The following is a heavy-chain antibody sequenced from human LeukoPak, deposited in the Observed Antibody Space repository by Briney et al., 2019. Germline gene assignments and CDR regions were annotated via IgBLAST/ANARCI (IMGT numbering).Heavy chain of an antibody. CDR2: ISAYNGNT. J-gene: IGHJ5*02. Sequence: ASVKVSCKASGYTFTSYGISWVRQAPGQGLEWMGWISAYNGNTNYAQKLQGRVTMTTDTSTSTAYMELRSLRSDDTAVYYCAREAITIFGVVRTQTTYGPHRFDPWGQGTLVSVSS. CDR3: AREAITIFGVVRTQTTYGPHRFDP. V-gene: IGHV1-18*01. CDR1: GYTFTSYG. D-gene: IGHD3-3*01.